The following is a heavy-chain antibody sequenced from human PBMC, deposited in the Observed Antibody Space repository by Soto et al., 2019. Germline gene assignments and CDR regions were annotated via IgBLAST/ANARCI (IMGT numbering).Heavy chain of an antibody. CDR2: ISGSGGST. Sequence: GGSLRLSCAASGFTFSSYAMSWVRQAPGKGLEWVSAISGSGGSTYYADSVKGRFTISRDNSKNTLYLQMNSLRAEDTAVYYCARAEKDIVVVPAAGSLDYWGQGTLVTVSS. J-gene: IGHJ4*02. D-gene: IGHD2-2*01. CDR1: GFTFSSYA. CDR3: ARAEKDIVVVPAAGSLDY. V-gene: IGHV3-23*01.